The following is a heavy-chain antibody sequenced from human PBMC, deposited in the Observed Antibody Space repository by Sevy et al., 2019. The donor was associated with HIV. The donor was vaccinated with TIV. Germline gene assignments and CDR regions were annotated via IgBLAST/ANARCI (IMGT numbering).Heavy chain of an antibody. D-gene: IGHD1-26*01. CDR2: ISGSGGST. CDR1: GFTFSSYA. CDR3: AKKRKSIVGATAGYFQH. V-gene: IGHV3-23*01. J-gene: IGHJ1*01. Sequence: GGSLILSCAASGFTFSSYAMSWVRQAPGKGLEWVSAISGSGGSTYYADSVKGRFTISRDNSKNTLYLQMNSLRAEDTAVYYCAKKRKSIVGATAGYFQHWGQGTLVTVSS.